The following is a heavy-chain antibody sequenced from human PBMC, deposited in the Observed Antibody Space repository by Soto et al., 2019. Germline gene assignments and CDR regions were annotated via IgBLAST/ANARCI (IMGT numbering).Heavy chain of an antibody. D-gene: IGHD2-2*02. Sequence: GGSLRLACAASGFTFSSYSMNWVRQAPGKGLEWVSYISSSSSTIYYADHVKGRFTIARDNAKNSLYLQMNSLRDEDTAVYYCARDRSCSSTSCYKGYYYYGMDVWGQGTTVTVSS. V-gene: IGHV3-48*02. CDR1: GFTFSSYS. CDR2: ISSSSSTI. J-gene: IGHJ6*02. CDR3: ARDRSCSSTSCYKGYYYYGMDV.